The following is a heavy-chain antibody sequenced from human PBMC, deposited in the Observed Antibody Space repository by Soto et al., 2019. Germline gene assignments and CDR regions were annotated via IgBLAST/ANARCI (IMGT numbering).Heavy chain of an antibody. CDR3: ARQNVRGDKLLAIDY. CDR1: GGSISSYY. CDR2: IYYSGST. V-gene: IGHV4-59*08. Sequence: PSETLSLSCNVSGGSISSYYWSWIRQPPGKGLEWIGYIYYSGSTNYNPSLKSRVTISVDTSKNQFSLKLSSVTAADTAVYYCARQNVRGDKLLAIDYWGQGTLVTSPQ. D-gene: IGHD2-21*01. J-gene: IGHJ4*02.